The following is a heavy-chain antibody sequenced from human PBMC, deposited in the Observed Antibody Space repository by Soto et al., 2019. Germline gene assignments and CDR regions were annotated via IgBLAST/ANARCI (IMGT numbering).Heavy chain of an antibody. V-gene: IGHV3-30*18. D-gene: IGHD1-7*01. Sequence: QVQLVESGGGVVQPGRSLRLSCAASGFTFSSYGMHWVRQAPGKGLEWVAVISYDGSNKYYADSVKGRFTISRDNSKNTLYLQMNSLRGEDTAVYYCAKDDRAKDWNYDNNWFDPWGQGTLVTVSS. J-gene: IGHJ5*02. CDR2: ISYDGSNK. CDR1: GFTFSSYG. CDR3: AKDDRAKDWNYDNNWFDP.